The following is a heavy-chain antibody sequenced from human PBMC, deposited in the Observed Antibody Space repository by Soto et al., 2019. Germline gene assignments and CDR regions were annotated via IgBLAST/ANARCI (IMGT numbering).Heavy chain of an antibody. V-gene: IGHV3-30-3*01. D-gene: IGHD3-3*01. J-gene: IGHJ6*02. Sequence: GGSLRLSCAASGFTFSSYAMHWVRQAPGKGPEWVGVISYDGSNKYYADSVKGRFTISRDNSKNTLYLQMNSLRAEDTAVYYCARERITIFGYYYYYYGMDVWGQGTTVTVSS. CDR1: GFTFSSYA. CDR3: ARERITIFGYYYYYYGMDV. CDR2: ISYDGSNK.